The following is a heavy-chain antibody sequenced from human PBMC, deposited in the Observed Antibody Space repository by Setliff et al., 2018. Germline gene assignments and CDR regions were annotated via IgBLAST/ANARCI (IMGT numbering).Heavy chain of an antibody. J-gene: IGHJ4*02. V-gene: IGHV1-18*01. CDR1: GYTFTSSG. CDR3: ARGRFFTY. CDR2: ISAYSGNT. Sequence: GASVKVSCKASGYTFTSSGISWVRQAPGQGLEWMGWISAYSGNTNYAQRLQGRVTMTTDTSTSTAYMELRSLRVEDTAVYYCARGRFFTYWGQGTPVTVSS. D-gene: IGHD3-3*01.